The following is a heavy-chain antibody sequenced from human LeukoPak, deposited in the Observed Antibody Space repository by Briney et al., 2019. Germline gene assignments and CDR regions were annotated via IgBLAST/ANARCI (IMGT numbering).Heavy chain of an antibody. V-gene: IGHV4-39*01. CDR1: GGSISSSSYY. CDR3: AKFLNYYDSSGYYYGGYFDY. D-gene: IGHD3-22*01. J-gene: IGHJ4*02. CDR2: IYYSGST. Sequence: SETLSLTCTVSGGSISSSSYYWGWIRQPPGKGLEWIGSIYYSGSTYYNPSLKSRVTISVDTSKNQFSLKLSSVTAADTAVYYCAKFLNYYDSSGYYYGGYFDYWGQGTLVTVSS.